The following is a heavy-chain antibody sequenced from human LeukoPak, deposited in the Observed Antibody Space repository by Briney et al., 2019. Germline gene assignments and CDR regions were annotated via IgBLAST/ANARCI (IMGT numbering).Heavy chain of an antibody. CDR1: GFTFSNYA. CDR2: FSGSGGST. J-gene: IGHJ4*02. V-gene: IGHV3-23*01. Sequence: GGSLRLSCAASGFTFSNYAMSWVRQTPGKGLEWVSAFSGSGGSTYYADSVKGRFTISRDNSKNTLYLQMNSLRAEDTAVYYCAKDVGYCSSTTCYKPFDYWGQGTLVTVSS. D-gene: IGHD2-2*02. CDR3: AKDVGYCSSTTCYKPFDY.